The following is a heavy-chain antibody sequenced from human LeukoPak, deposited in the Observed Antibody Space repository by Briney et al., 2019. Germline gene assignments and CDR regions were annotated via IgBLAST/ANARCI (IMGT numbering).Heavy chain of an antibody. CDR3: AKETRGSYSDY. J-gene: IGHJ4*02. Sequence: GGSLRLSCAASGFRFSSYAMSWVRQAPGKGLEWVSGISASGDITYYADSLKGRFTISRDNSKNTLYLQMNSLRAEDTAVYYCAKETRGSYSDYWGQGTLVTVSS. CDR1: GFRFSSYA. CDR2: ISASGDIT. V-gene: IGHV3-23*01. D-gene: IGHD5-12*01.